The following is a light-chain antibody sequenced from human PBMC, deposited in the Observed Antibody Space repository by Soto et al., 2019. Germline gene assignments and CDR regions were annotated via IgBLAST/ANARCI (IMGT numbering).Light chain of an antibody. V-gene: IGLV2-11*01. CDR3: CSYAGTYTLI. J-gene: IGLJ2*01. CDR1: SSDVGGYNY. Sequence: QSVLTQPRSVSGSPGQSVTISCTGTSSDVGGYNYVSWYQQHPGKAPKLMIYDVSKRPSGVPDRFSGSKSGITASLTISGLHAEDEADYYCCSYAGTYTLIFGGGTKVTVL. CDR2: DVS.